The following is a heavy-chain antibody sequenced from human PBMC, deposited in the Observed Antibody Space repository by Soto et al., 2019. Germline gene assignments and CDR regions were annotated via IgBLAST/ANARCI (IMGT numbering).Heavy chain of an antibody. Sequence: ASVKVSCKASGFTFTCSAVQWVRQARGQRLEWIGWIVVGSGNTNYAQKFQERVTITRDVSTSTAYMELSSLRSEDTAVYYCAADPEYSSSSYYYYYGMEVWGQGTTVTVSS. J-gene: IGHJ6*02. CDR3: AADPEYSSSSYYYYYGMEV. CDR1: GFTFTCSA. D-gene: IGHD6-6*01. CDR2: IVVGSGNT. V-gene: IGHV1-58*01.